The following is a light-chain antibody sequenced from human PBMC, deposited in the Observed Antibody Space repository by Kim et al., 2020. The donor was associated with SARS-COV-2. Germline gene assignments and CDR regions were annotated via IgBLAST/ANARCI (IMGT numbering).Light chain of an antibody. J-gene: IGLJ2*01. CDR3: QVWDSSSDHPV. CDR1: NIGSKS. V-gene: IGLV3-21*04. CDR2: YDS. Sequence: LTQPPSVSVAPGKTARITCGGNNIGSKSVHWYQQKPGQAPVLVIYYDSDRPSGIPERFSGSNSGNTATLTISRVEAGDEADYYCQVWDSSSDHPVFGGGTQLTVL.